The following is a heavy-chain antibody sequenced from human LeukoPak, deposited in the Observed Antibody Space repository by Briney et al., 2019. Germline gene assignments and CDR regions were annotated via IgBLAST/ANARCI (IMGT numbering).Heavy chain of an antibody. Sequence: GGSLRLSCAVSGITVSNYGMSWVRRAPGKGLEWVAGISDSGGRTNYADSVKGRFTISRDNPKNTLYLQMNSLRAEDTAVYFCAKRGVVIRVILVGFHKEAYYFDSWGQGALVTVSS. CDR2: ISDSGGRT. CDR3: AKRGVVIRVILVGFHKEAYYFDS. J-gene: IGHJ4*02. V-gene: IGHV3-23*01. CDR1: GITVSNYG. D-gene: IGHD3-10*01.